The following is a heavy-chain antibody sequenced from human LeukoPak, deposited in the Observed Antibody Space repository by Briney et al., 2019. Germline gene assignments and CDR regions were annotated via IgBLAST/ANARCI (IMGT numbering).Heavy chain of an antibody. J-gene: IGHJ4*02. CDR3: ARCGHHYSSGWYPYYFDY. D-gene: IGHD6-19*01. Sequence: KPGGSLRLSCAASGFTFSSYSMNWVRQAPGKGLEWVSSISSSSSYIYYADSVKGRFTISRDNAKNSLYLQMNSLRAEDTAVYYCARCGHHYSSGWYPYYFDYWGQGTLVTVSS. V-gene: IGHV3-21*01. CDR1: GFTFSSYS. CDR2: ISSSSSYI.